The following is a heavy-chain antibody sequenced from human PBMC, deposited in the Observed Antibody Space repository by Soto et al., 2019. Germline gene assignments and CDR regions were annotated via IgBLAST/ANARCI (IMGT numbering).Heavy chain of an antibody. CDR3: ARPYDV. CDR2: IYPGDSHA. CDR1: GYSFTNYW. Sequence: RESLKISCKGSGYSFTNYWIGWVRQMPGKGLEWMGIIYPGDSHAIYSPSFQGQVTMSADKSISTAYLQWSSLKASDTAMYYCARPYDVWGQGTMVTVSS. J-gene: IGHJ3*01. V-gene: IGHV5-51*01.